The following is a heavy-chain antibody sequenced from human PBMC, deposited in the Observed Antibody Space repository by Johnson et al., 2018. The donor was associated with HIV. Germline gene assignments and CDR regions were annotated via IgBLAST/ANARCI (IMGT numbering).Heavy chain of an antibody. D-gene: IGHD6-13*01. CDR1: GFTFDKYA. J-gene: IGHJ3*02. V-gene: IGHV3-9*01. Sequence: VQLVESGGGLVQPGRSLRLSCVASGFTFDKYAMHWVRQAPGKGLEWVSGISWNSGSIGYADSVKGRFPISRDNAKNSLYLQMNSLRAEDTALYYCAKDMSSSWYRGAFDIWGQGTMVTVSS. CDR3: AKDMSSSWYRGAFDI. CDR2: ISWNSGSI.